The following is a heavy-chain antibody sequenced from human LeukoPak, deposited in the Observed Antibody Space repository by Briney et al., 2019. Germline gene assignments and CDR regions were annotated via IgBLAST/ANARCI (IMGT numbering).Heavy chain of an antibody. CDR2: INPSGGST. V-gene: IGHV1-46*01. CDR1: GYTFSNYF. J-gene: IGHJ4*02. Sequence: ASVKVSCKASGYTFSNYFIHWVRQAPGQGLEWMGIINPSGGSTSYTEDFRGRVTMTRDTSTNTAYMELRSLRSDDTAVYYCARALYHTFDYWGQGTLVTVSS. D-gene: IGHD2-2*01. CDR3: ARALYHTFDY.